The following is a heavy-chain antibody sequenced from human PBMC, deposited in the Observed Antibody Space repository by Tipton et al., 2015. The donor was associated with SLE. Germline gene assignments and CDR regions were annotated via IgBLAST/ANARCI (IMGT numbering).Heavy chain of an antibody. V-gene: IGHV4-38-2*02. CDR3: AKDWARGFGASRDFQH. CDR1: GYSISSGYY. J-gene: IGHJ1*01. CDR2: IYHSGST. D-gene: IGHD3-3*01. Sequence: TLSLTCAVSGYSISSGYYWGWIRQPPGKGLEWIGSIYHSGSTYYNPSLKSRVTISVDTSKNQFSLKLSSVTAADTAVYYCAKDWARGFGASRDFQHWGQGTLVTVSS.